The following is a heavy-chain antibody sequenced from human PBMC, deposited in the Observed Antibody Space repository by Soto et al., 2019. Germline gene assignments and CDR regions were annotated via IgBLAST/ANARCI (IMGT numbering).Heavy chain of an antibody. Sequence: PGGSLRLSCAASGFTFSSYAMSWVRQAPGKGLEWVSAISGSGGSTYYADSVKGRFTISRDNSKNTLYLQMNSLRAEDTAVYYCAKDQAAVAAHYYYYGMDVWGQGTTVTVSS. CDR2: ISGSGGST. J-gene: IGHJ6*02. CDR1: GFTFSSYA. D-gene: IGHD6-19*01. V-gene: IGHV3-23*01. CDR3: AKDQAAVAAHYYYYGMDV.